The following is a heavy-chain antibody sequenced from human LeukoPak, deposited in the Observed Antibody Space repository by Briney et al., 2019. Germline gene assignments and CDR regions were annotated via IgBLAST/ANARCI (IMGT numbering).Heavy chain of an antibody. J-gene: IGHJ4*02. D-gene: IGHD1-26*01. CDR2: ISAYNGNT. CDR3: ARMDSRGSSFDY. CDR1: GYTFTSYG. V-gene: IGHV1-18*01. Sequence: ASVKVSCKASGYTFTSYGFSWVRQAPGQGLEWMGWISAYNGNTNYAQKLQGRVTMTTDTSTSTAYMELRSLRSDDTAVYYCARMDSRGSSFDYWGQGTLVTVSS.